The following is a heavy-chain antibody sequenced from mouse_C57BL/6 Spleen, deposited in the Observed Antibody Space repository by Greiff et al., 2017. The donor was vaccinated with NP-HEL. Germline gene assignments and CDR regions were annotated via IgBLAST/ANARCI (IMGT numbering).Heavy chain of an antibody. Sequence: QVQLQQSGPELVKPGASVKISCKASGYSFTSYYIHWVKQRPGQGLEWIGWIYPGSGNTKYNEKFKGKATLTADTSSSTAYMQLSSLTSKDSAVYYCARWGYDAGFAYWGQGTLVTVSA. V-gene: IGHV1-66*01. CDR2: IYPGSGNT. D-gene: IGHD2-2*01. CDR1: GYSFTSYY. J-gene: IGHJ3*01. CDR3: ARWGYDAGFAY.